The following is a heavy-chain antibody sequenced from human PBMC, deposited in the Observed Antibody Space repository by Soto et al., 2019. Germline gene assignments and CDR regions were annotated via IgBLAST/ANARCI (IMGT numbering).Heavy chain of an antibody. J-gene: IGHJ4*02. CDR3: ARYNSYAIDY. D-gene: IGHD2-8*01. V-gene: IGHV4-59*01. CDR2: IHYSGTT. CDR1: GTSISSCY. Sequence: SETLSLTCTVSGTSISSCYWSWIRQPPGKGLEWTANIHYSGTTNYNPSLASRVTLSVDTSKNQFSLKMTSVTAADRAMYFCARYNSYAIDYWGRGTLVTVSS.